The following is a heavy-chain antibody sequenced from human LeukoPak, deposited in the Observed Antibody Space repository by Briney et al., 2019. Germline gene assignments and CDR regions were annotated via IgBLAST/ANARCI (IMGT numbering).Heavy chain of an antibody. D-gene: IGHD6-13*01. CDR1: GFTFSSYA. CDR3: ARAAAAGFS. CDR2: ISSNGGGT. J-gene: IGHJ5*02. V-gene: IGHV3-64*01. Sequence: GGSLRLSCAASGFTFSSYAMHWVRQAPGKGLEYVSAISSNGGGTYYANSVKGRFTISRDNSKNTLYLQMGSLRAEDMAVYYCARAAAAGFSWGQGTLVTVSS.